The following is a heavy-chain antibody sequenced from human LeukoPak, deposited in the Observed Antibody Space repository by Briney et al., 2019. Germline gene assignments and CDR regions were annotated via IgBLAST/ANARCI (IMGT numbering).Heavy chain of an antibody. Sequence: SVKVSCKASGGTFSSYAISWVRQAPGQGLEWMGGIIPIFGTANYAQKFQGRVTITADESTSTAYMELSSLRSEDTAVYYCARSLTTGYYYYYGMDAWGQGTTVTVSS. D-gene: IGHD4-17*01. CDR2: IIPIFGTA. CDR1: GGTFSSYA. V-gene: IGHV1-69*01. J-gene: IGHJ6*02. CDR3: ARSLTTGYYYYYGMDA.